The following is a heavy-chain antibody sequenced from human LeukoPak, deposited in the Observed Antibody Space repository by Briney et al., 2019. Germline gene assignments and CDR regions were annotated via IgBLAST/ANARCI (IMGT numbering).Heavy chain of an antibody. J-gene: IGHJ4*02. CDR1: GGSISSYY. Sequence: SETLSLTCTVSGGSISSYYWSWIRQPPGKGLGWIGYIYYSGSTNYNPSLKSRETISVDTSKNQFSLKLSSVTAADTAVYYCARGGGSYYVDYWGQGTLVTVSS. D-gene: IGHD1-26*01. CDR2: IYYSGST. V-gene: IGHV4-59*01. CDR3: ARGGGSYYVDY.